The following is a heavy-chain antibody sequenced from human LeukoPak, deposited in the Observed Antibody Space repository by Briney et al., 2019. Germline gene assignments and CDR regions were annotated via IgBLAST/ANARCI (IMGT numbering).Heavy chain of an antibody. V-gene: IGHV3-23*01. CDR1: GFTFSSHG. D-gene: IGHD5-24*01. J-gene: IGHJ4*02. CDR3: AKDDGWVQYAN. Sequence: GGSLRLSCAASGFTFSSHGMNWVRQAPGKGLEWVSGIRGDGVTTYYADSVKGRFTISRDNSKNTLYLQMNSLRAEDTAVYSCAKDDGWVQYANWGQGTLVTVSS. CDR2: IRGDGVTT.